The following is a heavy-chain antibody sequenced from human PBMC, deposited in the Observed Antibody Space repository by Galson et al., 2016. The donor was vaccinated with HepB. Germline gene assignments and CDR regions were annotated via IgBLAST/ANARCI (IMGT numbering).Heavy chain of an antibody. CDR3: AKGGPEGTSTLDS. CDR1: GFIFSYDW. CDR2: IDEDGSET. V-gene: IGHV3-74*01. J-gene: IGHJ4*02. Sequence: SLRLSCAASGFIFSYDWMHWVRQTEGRGLTYIAHIDEDGSETSYADSVKGRFTISRDNAMDTVDLQMARLRADDTGVYFFAKGGPEGTSTLDSWGQGTQVTVSS. D-gene: IGHD1-14*01.